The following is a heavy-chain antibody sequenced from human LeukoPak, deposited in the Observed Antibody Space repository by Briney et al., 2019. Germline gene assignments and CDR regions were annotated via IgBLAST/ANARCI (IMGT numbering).Heavy chain of an antibody. V-gene: IGHV1-18*01. CDR3: ARDRWYSRNWNDAVDI. CDR2: ISAYNGNT. J-gene: IGHJ3*02. CDR1: GYRFTNYR. Sequence: ASVKVSCKASGYRFTNYRISWVRQAPGQGLEWMGWISAYNGNTNYAQKVQGRVTMTTDTSTSTAYMELRSLRSDDTAVYYCARDRWYSRNWNDAVDIWGQGTMVTVSS. D-gene: IGHD6-13*01.